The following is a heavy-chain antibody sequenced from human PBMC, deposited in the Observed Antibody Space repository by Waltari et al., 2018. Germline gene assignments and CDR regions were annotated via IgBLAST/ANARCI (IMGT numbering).Heavy chain of an antibody. CDR3: AKGVTTVATSDY. Sequence: LVETGGGLVQPGGSLRLSCAASGFIFSNYAMQWVRQAPGKGLEWISTINSGGTTTYYADSVKGRFTISRDNSKNTLSLQMNSLRAEDAAVYYCAKGVTTVATSDYWGQGVLVTVSS. D-gene: IGHD4-17*01. CDR2: INSGGTTT. J-gene: IGHJ4*02. CDR1: GFIFSNYA. V-gene: IGHV3-NL1*01.